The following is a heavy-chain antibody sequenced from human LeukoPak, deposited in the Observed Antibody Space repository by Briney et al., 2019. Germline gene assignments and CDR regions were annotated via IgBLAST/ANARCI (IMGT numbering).Heavy chain of an antibody. V-gene: IGHV4-34*01. Sequence: SETLSLTCAVYGGSFSGYYWSWIRQPPGKGLEWIGEINHSGSTNYNPSLKSRVTISVDTSKDQFSLKLSSVTAADTAVYYCARSQRSMVRGVILYWGQGTLVTVSS. D-gene: IGHD3-10*01. CDR1: GGSFSGYY. CDR3: ARSQRSMVRGVILY. J-gene: IGHJ4*02. CDR2: INHSGST.